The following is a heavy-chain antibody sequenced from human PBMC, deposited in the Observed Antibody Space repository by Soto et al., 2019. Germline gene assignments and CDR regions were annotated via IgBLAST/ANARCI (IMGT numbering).Heavy chain of an antibody. D-gene: IGHD2-15*01. Sequence: ASVNVSCKASGYTFTSYAMHWVRPAPGQRLEWMGWINAGNGNTKYSQKFQGRVTITRDTSASTAYMELSSLRSEDTAVYYCARASRYCSGGSCRLGVAAFDIWGQGTMVTVS. V-gene: IGHV1-3*01. J-gene: IGHJ3*02. CDR3: ARASRYCSGGSCRLGVAAFDI. CDR1: GYTFTSYA. CDR2: INAGNGNT.